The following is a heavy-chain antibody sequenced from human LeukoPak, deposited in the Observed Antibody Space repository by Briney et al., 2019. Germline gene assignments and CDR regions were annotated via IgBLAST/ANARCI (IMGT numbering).Heavy chain of an antibody. CDR3: AREGPYDSSGWPDY. J-gene: IGHJ4*02. CDR1: GYAFTSYG. CDR2: ISAYNGNT. Sequence: GASVKVSCKSSGYAFTSYGISWVRQAPGQGLEWMGWISAYNGNTNYAQKLQGRVTMTTDTSTSTAYMELRSLRSDDTAVYYCAREGPYDSSGWPDYWGQGTLVTVSS. D-gene: IGHD3-22*01. V-gene: IGHV1-18*01.